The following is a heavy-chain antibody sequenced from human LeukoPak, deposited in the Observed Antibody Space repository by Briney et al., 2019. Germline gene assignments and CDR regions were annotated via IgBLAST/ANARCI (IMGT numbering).Heavy chain of an antibody. CDR3: TTGLGTYYHGSQRLIPIDY. CDR2: IKSKTDGETT. V-gene: IGHV3-15*01. Sequence: GGSLRLSCEASGFTFSSYWMSWVRQAPGKGLEWIGRIKSKTDGETTNYAEPVRGRFTISRDDSKSAVYLQMNSLRIEDTAVYYCTTGLGTYYHGSQRLIPIDYWGQGTLVTVSS. J-gene: IGHJ4*02. CDR1: GFTFSSYW. D-gene: IGHD3-10*01.